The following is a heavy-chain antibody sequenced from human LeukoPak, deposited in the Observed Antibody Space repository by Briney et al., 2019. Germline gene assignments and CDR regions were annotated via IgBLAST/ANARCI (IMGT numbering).Heavy chain of an antibody. J-gene: IGHJ3*02. Sequence: GGSLRLSCGVSGFSFRGYSMNWVRQAPRRGLEWLSYISSTGTITNYADSVKGRFTISRDNAKNTLHLQMNSLRDEDTAMYYCALLPPDAFDIWGQGIMVTVSS. CDR1: GFSFRGYS. V-gene: IGHV3-48*02. CDR2: ISSTGTIT. D-gene: IGHD2-15*01. CDR3: ALLPPDAFDI.